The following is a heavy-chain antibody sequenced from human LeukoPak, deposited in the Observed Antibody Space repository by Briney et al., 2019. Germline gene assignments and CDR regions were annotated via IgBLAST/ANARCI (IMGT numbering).Heavy chain of an antibody. CDR2: IYYSGST. V-gene: IGHV4-39*01. CDR1: GGSISSSNSY. Sequence: SETLSLTCTVSGGSISSSNSYWGWIRHPPRKGLDWIGTIYYSGSTYYNPSLKSRLTISVDTSKNLFSLKLRSVTAADTAVYYCARFYHDSSVFYNLGVDHWGQGTLVTVSS. J-gene: IGHJ4*02. D-gene: IGHD3-22*01. CDR3: ARFYHDSSVFYNLGVDH.